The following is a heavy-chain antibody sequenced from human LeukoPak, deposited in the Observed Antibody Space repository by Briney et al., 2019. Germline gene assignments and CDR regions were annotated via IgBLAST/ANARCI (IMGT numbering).Heavy chain of an antibody. CDR2: ISGSGDYT. CDR1: GFTFRSYA. Sequence: GGSLRLSCAASGFTFRSYAMSWARQAPGKGLEWVSAISGSGDYTHYADSVKGRFTISRDNSKNTLYLQMNSLRAEDTAVYYCAKDIIKERPNMAPGAFDIWGQGTMVTVSS. D-gene: IGHD3-10*01. CDR3: AKDIIKERPNMAPGAFDI. V-gene: IGHV3-23*01. J-gene: IGHJ3*02.